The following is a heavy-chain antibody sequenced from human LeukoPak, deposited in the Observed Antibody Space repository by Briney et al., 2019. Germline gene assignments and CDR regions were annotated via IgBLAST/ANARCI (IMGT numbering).Heavy chain of an antibody. CDR1: GFTFSSYW. D-gene: IGHD3-10*01. CDR2: INSDGSST. V-gene: IGHV3-74*01. J-gene: IGHJ4*02. Sequence: GGSLRLSCAASGFTFSSYWMHWVRQAPGKGLVWVSRINSDGSSTSYADSVKGRFTISRDNAKHTLYLQMNSLRAEDTAVYYCARVSYYYGSGSYRPTAVYYFDYWGQGTLVTVSS. CDR3: ARVSYYYGSGSYRPTAVYYFDY.